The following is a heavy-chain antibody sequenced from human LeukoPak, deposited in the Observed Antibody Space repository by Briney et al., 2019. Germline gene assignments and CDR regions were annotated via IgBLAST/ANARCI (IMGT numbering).Heavy chain of an antibody. V-gene: IGHV3-30*18. CDR2: ISYDGSNK. D-gene: IGHD3-22*01. CDR1: GFTFSSYG. J-gene: IGHJ4*02. Sequence: GGSLRLSCAASGFTFSSYGMHWVRQAPGKGLEWVAVISYDGSNKYYADSVKGRFTISRDNSKNTLYLQMNSLRAEDTAVYYCAKGGGGYYDSSGYYYFDYWGQGTLVTVSS. CDR3: AKGGGGYYDSSGYYYFDY.